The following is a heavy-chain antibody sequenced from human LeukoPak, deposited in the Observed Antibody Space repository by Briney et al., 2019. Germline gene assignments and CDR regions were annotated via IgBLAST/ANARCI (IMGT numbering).Heavy chain of an antibody. CDR3: ARGSRVYYYYYYMDV. Sequence: SETLSLTCTVSGGSISSYYWSWIRQPAGKGLEWIGRIHTSGSTNNNPSLKSRVTMSVDTSKNQFSLKLSSVTAADTAVYYCARGSRVYYYYYYMDVWGKGTTVTVSS. CDR1: GGSISSYY. J-gene: IGHJ6*03. D-gene: IGHD6-6*01. V-gene: IGHV4-4*07. CDR2: IHTSGST.